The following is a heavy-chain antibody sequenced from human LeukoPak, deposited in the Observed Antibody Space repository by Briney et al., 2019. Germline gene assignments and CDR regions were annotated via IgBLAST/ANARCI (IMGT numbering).Heavy chain of an antibody. CDR3: ARMYYYGSGSLWFDP. D-gene: IGHD3-10*01. Sequence: ASVKVSCKASGYTFTGYYMHWVRQAPGQGLEWMGWINPNSGGTNYAQKFQGRVTMTRDTSISTAYMELSRLRSDDTAVYYCARMYYYGSGSLWFDPWGQGTLVTVSS. J-gene: IGHJ5*02. CDR2: INPNSGGT. V-gene: IGHV1-2*02. CDR1: GYTFTGYY.